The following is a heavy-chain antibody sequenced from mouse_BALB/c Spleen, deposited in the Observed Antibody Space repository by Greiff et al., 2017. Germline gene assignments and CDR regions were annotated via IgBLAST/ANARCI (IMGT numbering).Heavy chain of an antibody. CDR2: ISSGGST. Sequence: EVKLVESGGGLVKPGGSLKLSCAASGFTFSSYAMSWVRQTPEKRLEWVASISSGGSTYYPDSVKGRFTISRDNARNILYLQMSSLRSEDTAMYYCASSYYGYAMDYWGQGTSVTVSS. CDR1: GFTFSSYA. D-gene: IGHD1-1*01. CDR3: ASSYYGYAMDY. J-gene: IGHJ4*01. V-gene: IGHV5-6-5*01.